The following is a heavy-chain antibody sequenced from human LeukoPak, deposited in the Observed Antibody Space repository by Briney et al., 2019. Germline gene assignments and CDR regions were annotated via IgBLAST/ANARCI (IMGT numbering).Heavy chain of an antibody. J-gene: IGHJ4*02. CDR3: ARVTPDFWSGYRNY. D-gene: IGHD3-3*01. CDR1: GYTFTSYD. CDR2: MNPNSGNT. V-gene: IGHV1-8*01. Sequence: GASVKLSCKASGYTFTSYDINWVRQAPGQGPEWMGWMNPNSGNTGYAQTFQGRVTMTRDTSISTAYMELSSLRSDDTAVYYCARVTPDFWSGYRNYWGQGTLVTVSS.